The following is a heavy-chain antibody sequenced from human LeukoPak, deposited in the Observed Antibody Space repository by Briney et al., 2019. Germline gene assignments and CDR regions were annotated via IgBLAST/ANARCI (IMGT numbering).Heavy chain of an antibody. V-gene: IGHV3-30-3*01. CDR3: ARAPSKGGLDAFDI. CDR1: GFTFSSYA. J-gene: IGHJ3*02. Sequence: GGSLRLSCAASGFTFSSYAMHWVRQAPGKGLVWVAVISYDGSNKYYADSVEGRFTISRDNSKNTLYLQMNSLRAEDTAVYYCARAPSKGGLDAFDIWGQGTMVTVSS. CDR2: ISYDGSNK. D-gene: IGHD2-15*01.